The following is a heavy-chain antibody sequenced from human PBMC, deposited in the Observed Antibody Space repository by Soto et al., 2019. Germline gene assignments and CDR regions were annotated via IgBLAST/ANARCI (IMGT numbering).Heavy chain of an antibody. Sequence: EVQLLESGGGLVQPGGSLTLSCAASGFTFSSYAMTWVRQAPGKGLEWVSGISGGGGVSTYYADSVKGRFTISRDNYMNTLYLQMNRLRDEDTAVYYCAKDAISMVRGVNNWFDPWGQGTLVTVSS. CDR3: AKDAISMVRGVNNWFDP. J-gene: IGHJ5*02. D-gene: IGHD3-10*01. CDR2: ISGGGGVST. CDR1: GFTFSSYA. V-gene: IGHV3-23*01.